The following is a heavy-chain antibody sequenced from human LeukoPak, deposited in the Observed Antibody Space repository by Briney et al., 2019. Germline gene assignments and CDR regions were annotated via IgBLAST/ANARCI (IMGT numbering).Heavy chain of an antibody. CDR2: IWYDGSNK. CDR1: GFTFSSYG. V-gene: IGHV3-33*06. J-gene: IGHJ3*02. CDR3: AKVKVGYDAFDI. Sequence: GRSLRLSCAASGFTFSSYGMHWVRQAPGKGLEWVAVIWYDGSNKYYADSVKGRFTISRDNSKNTLYLQMNSLRAGDTAVYYCAKVKVGYDAFDIWGQGTMVTVSS. D-gene: IGHD1-26*01.